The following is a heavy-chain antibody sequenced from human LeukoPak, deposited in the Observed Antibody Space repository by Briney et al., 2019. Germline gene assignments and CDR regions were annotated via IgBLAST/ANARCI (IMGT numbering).Heavy chain of an antibody. J-gene: IGHJ4*02. D-gene: IGHD3-10*01. CDR2: IDGTGST. CDR3: ARDASGSRPNY. CDR1: GFTVSSDY. Sequence: GGSLRLSCAASGFTVSSDYMTWVRQAPGKGPEWVSSIDGTGSTNCADSVRGRFTISRDNSKNTLYLQMNSLRAEDTAIYYCARDASGSRPNYWGQGTLVTVTS. V-gene: IGHV3-53*01.